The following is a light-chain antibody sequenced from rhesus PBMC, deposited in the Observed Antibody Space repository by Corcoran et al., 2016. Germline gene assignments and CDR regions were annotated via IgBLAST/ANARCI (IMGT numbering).Light chain of an antibody. CDR3: QQYSSRPYS. CDR2: KAS. V-gene: IGKV1-22*01. Sequence: DIQMTQSPSSLSASVGDTVTITCRASQGISSGLAWYQQKPGKAPKFLIDKASSLQSGVPSRFSGSGSGTDFTLTISSLQSEDFATYYCQQYSSRPYSFGQGTKVEIK. CDR1: QGISSG. J-gene: IGKJ2*01.